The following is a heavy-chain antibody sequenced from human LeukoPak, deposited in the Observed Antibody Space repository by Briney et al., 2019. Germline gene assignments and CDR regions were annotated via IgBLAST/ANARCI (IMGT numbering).Heavy chain of an antibody. D-gene: IGHD6-13*01. J-gene: IGHJ3*01. Sequence: SETLSLTCTVSGGSISSSRYYWGWIRQPPGKGLEWIGGIYYSGSTYYNTSLKSRVTISVDTSKNQFSLKLSSVTAADTAVYYCARGAAAAFWGQGTMVTVSS. CDR2: IYYSGST. CDR1: GGSISSSRYY. V-gene: IGHV4-39*01. CDR3: ARGAAAAF.